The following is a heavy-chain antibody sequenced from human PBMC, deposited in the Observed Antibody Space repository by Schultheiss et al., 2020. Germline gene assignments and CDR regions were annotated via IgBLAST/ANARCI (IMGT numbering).Heavy chain of an antibody. CDR2: IYYSGST. Sequence: SETLSLTCTVSGGSISTYYWSWIRQPPGKGLEWIGYIYYSGSTYYNPSLKSRVTISVDTSKNQFSLKLSSVTAADTAVFYCARGEASATIDYWGQGTLGTGSS. V-gene: IGHV4-59*08. J-gene: IGHJ4*02. D-gene: IGHD1/OR15-1a*01. CDR1: GGSISTYY. CDR3: ARGEASATIDY.